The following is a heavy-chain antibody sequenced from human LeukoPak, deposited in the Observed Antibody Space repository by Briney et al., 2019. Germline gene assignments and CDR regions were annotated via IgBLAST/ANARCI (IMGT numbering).Heavy chain of an antibody. Sequence: SETLSLTCTVSGGSISSYYWSWIRQPPGKGLEWIGEINHSGSTNYNPSLKSRVTISVDTSKNQFSLKLSSVTAADTAVYYCARGRKGYYFDNWGQGTLVTVSS. V-gene: IGHV4-34*01. CDR3: ARGRKGYYFDN. J-gene: IGHJ4*02. CDR2: INHSGST. CDR1: GGSISSYY. D-gene: IGHD1-14*01.